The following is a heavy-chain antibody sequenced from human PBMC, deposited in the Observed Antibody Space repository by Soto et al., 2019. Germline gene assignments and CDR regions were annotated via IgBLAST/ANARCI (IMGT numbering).Heavy chain of an antibody. CDR3: ARDLKEYCSDGKCNWFDP. CDR2: ISYSGST. J-gene: IGHJ5*02. Sequence: PSETLSLTCTVPGASITTYYWSWIRQPPGKGLEWIGYISYSGSTDYNPSLKSQVTISFDASKNQISLQVRSATAADAAVYYCARDLKEYCSDGKCNWFDPWGQGTLVTVSS. CDR1: GASITTYY. V-gene: IGHV4-59*01. D-gene: IGHD2-15*01.